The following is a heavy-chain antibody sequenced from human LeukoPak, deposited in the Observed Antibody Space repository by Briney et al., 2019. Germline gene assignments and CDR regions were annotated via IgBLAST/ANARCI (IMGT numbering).Heavy chain of an antibody. CDR2: MNPNRGNT. CDR3: ARGVRRYYYDSSGYYGSLY. CDR1: GYTFTSYD. J-gene: IGHJ4*02. V-gene: IGHV1-8*01. Sequence: GASVKVSCKASGYTFTSYDINWVRQATGQGLEWMGWMNPNRGNTGYAQKFQGRVTMTRNTSISTAYMELSSLRSEDTAVYYCARGVRRYYYDSSGYYGSLYWGQGTLVTVSS. D-gene: IGHD3-22*01.